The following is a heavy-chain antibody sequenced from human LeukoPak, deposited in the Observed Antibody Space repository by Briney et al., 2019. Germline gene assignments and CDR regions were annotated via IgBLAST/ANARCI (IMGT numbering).Heavy chain of an antibody. CDR3: ARVVQSTDSSGFYLPEYFQH. V-gene: IGHV4-34*01. D-gene: IGHD3-22*01. CDR2: IYHSGST. Sequence: SETLSLTCAVYGGSFSGYYWSWIRQPPGKGLERIGSIYHSGSTYYNPSLKSRVTISVDTSKNQFSLKLRSVTAADTAVYYCARVVQSTDSSGFYLPEYFQHWGQGTLVTVSS. J-gene: IGHJ1*01. CDR1: GGSFSGYY.